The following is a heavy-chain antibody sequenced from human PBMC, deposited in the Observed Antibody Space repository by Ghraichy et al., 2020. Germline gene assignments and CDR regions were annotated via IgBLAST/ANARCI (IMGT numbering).Heavy chain of an antibody. D-gene: IGHD3-3*01. J-gene: IGHJ4*01. V-gene: IGHV4-59*01. Sequence: SETLSLTCTVSAGSISHYYWSWIRQPPGKGLEWIGYIYYSGSTNYTPSLRSRVTISVDTSKNQFSLKLSSVTAADTAVYYCARVGSDDFWRTQGYFDYWGQGTLVTVSS. CDR1: AGSISHYY. CDR2: IYYSGST. CDR3: ARVGSDDFWRTQGYFDY.